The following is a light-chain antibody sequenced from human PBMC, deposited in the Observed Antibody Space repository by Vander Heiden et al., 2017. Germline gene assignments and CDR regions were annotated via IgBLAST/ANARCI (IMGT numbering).Light chain of an antibody. J-gene: IGKJ3*01. Sequence: DIQMTQSPSSLSASVGDTVTITCRASQSIDNFLNWYQHQPGKAPTLLISSASNLHGGVPSRFSGSGSGTDFTLTIARLQPEDFATYSCLQGDSIPFTFGHGTKVDAK. CDR1: QSIDNF. CDR3: LQGDSIPFT. CDR2: SAS. V-gene: IGKV1-39*01.